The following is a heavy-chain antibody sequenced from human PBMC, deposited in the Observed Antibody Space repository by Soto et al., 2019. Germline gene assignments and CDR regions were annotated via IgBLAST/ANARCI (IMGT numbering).Heavy chain of an antibody. CDR2: INAGNGNT. CDR3: ATLGGVVVAATAMDV. J-gene: IGHJ6*02. Sequence: ASVKVSCKASGYTFTSYAMHWVRQAPGQRLEWMGWINAGNGNTKYSQKFQGRVTITRDTSASTAYMELSSLRSEDTAVYYCATLGGVVVAATAMDVWGQGTTVTVSS. CDR1: GYTFTSYA. D-gene: IGHD2-15*01. V-gene: IGHV1-3*01.